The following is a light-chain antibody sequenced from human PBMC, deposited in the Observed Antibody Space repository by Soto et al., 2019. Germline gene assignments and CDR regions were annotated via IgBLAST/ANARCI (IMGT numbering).Light chain of an antibody. CDR3: SSYTSSNTLEV. CDR2: EVS. J-gene: IGLJ1*01. V-gene: IGLV2-14*01. CDR1: SRDVGGSNY. Sequence: QSALIQPPSVSGSPGQSITISCTGTSRDVGGSNYVSWYQHHPHRAPKLLIYEVSYRPSGVSSRFSGSKSGNTASLTISGLQAEDDADYYCSSYTSSNTLEVFGVGTKVTVL.